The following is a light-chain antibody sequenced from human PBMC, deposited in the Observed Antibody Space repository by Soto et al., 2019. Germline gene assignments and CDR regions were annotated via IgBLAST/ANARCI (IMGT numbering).Light chain of an antibody. CDR3: QQYSAFPWT. Sequence: DIEMTQSPSSLAASFGDMVTITCRASQNINRYLNWYQHKPGQAPKLLIYTASTLQSGVPSRFRGSGSGTQFTLTISSLQPDDFTTYYCQQYSAFPWTFGQGTKVDI. V-gene: IGKV1-39*01. J-gene: IGKJ1*01. CDR1: QNINRY. CDR2: TAS.